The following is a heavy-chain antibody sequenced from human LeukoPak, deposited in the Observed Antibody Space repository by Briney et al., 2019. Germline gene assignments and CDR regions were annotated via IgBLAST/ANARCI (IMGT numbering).Heavy chain of an antibody. CDR3: GRGAGGSYYLDY. CDR1: GFTFDDYA. CDR2: ISWNSGSI. V-gene: IGHV3-9*01. Sequence: GGSLRLSCAASGFTFDDYAMHWVRQAPGKGLEWVSGISWNSGSIGYADSVKGRFTISRDNAKNTLYLQMNSLRDEDTAVYYCGRGAGGSYYLDYWGQGALVTVSS. D-gene: IGHD1-26*01. J-gene: IGHJ4*02.